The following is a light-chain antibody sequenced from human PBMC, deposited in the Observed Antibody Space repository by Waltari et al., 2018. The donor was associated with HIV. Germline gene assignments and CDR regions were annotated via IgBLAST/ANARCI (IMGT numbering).Light chain of an antibody. V-gene: IGKV3-20*01. CDR3: HQYAGLPRT. J-gene: IGKJ2*01. CDR2: GAS. CDR1: QSVTGSH. Sequence: EIVLTQSPGTLSLSPGERATLSCRASQSVTGSHLAWYQQRPGQPPRLLVYGASSRATGIPDRFSVSGSGTDFTLTITRLEPEDFAVYYCHQYAGLPRTFGQGTKLEIK.